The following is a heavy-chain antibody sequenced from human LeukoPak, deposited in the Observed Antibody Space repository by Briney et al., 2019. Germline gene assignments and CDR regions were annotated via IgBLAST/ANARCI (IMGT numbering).Heavy chain of an antibody. V-gene: IGHV3-21*01. CDR2: ISSSSSYT. Sequence: GGSLRLSCAASGFIFSGYTMNWVRQAPGKGLEWVSSISSSSSYTYYADSVKGRFTISRDNAKNSLYLQMNSLRAEDTAVYYCASGERITMIVVGDYWGQGTLVTVSS. CDR1: GFIFSGYT. CDR3: ASGERITMIVVGDY. J-gene: IGHJ4*02. D-gene: IGHD3-22*01.